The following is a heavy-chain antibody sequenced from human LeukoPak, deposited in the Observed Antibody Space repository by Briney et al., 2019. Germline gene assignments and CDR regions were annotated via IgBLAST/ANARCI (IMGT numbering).Heavy chain of an antibody. V-gene: IGHV4-61*05. CDR1: GGSISSSSYY. Sequence: PSETLSLTCTVSGGSISSSSYYWGWIRQPPGKGLEWIGFIYYSGSTKYNPSLKSRVTISVDTSKNQFSLKLTSVTAADTAVYYCARYGSGSYSDDHFQHWGQGTLVTVSS. CDR3: ARYGSGSYSDDHFQH. J-gene: IGHJ1*01. CDR2: IYYSGST. D-gene: IGHD3-10*01.